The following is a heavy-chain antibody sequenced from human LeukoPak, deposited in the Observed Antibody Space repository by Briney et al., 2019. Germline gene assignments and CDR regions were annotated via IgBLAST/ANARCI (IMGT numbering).Heavy chain of an antibody. CDR3: AKPGGRRMGYFDL. CDR1: DFTFSTYT. J-gene: IGHJ2*01. CDR2: ISGSGVST. D-gene: IGHD2-15*01. Sequence: GGSLRPSCAASDFTFSTYTMTWVRQAPGKGLEWVSGISGSGVSTYYADSLKGRFTISRDNSKNTLYLQMTSLRVEDTAIYYCAKPGGRRMGYFDLWGRGTLVTVS. V-gene: IGHV3-23*01.